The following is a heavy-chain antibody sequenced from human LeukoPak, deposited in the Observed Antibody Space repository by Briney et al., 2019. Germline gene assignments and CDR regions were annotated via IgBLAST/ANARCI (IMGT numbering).Heavy chain of an antibody. Sequence: GGSLRLSCAASGFAFSSYAMSWVRQAPGKGLEWVSAISGSGGSTYYADSVKGRFTISRDNSKNTLYLQMNSLRAEDTAVYYCAKDEAAAVFFQHWGQGTLVTVSS. V-gene: IGHV3-23*01. D-gene: IGHD6-13*01. CDR1: GFAFSSYA. CDR2: ISGSGGST. CDR3: AKDEAAAVFFQH. J-gene: IGHJ1*01.